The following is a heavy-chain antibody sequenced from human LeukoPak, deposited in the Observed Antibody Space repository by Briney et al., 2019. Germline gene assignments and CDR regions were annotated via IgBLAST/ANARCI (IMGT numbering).Heavy chain of an antibody. Sequence: PGGSLRLSCAASGFTFGSYTMNWVRQAPGKGLEWVSYITASSSYLYYADSLKGRFTISRDHAKNSLFLQMNSLRAEDTAVYYCARGSGYFDYWGQGTLVTVSS. CDR2: ITASSSYL. J-gene: IGHJ4*02. V-gene: IGHV3-21*01. CDR1: GFTFGSYT. CDR3: ARGSGYFDY. D-gene: IGHD2-15*01.